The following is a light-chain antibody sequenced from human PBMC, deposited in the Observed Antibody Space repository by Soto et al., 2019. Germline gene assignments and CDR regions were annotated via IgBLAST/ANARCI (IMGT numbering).Light chain of an antibody. CDR2: AAS. CDR1: QSMSNY. V-gene: IGKV1-39*01. CDR3: QQSYSSPYT. J-gene: IGKJ2*01. Sequence: DIQMTQSPSSLSASVGDRVTITCRASQSMSNYLNWYQHKPGKAPKVLIYAASTLKSGVPSRFSGRGSGTDFTLTISSLQPEDFATYHCQQSYSSPYTFGQGTKLEIK.